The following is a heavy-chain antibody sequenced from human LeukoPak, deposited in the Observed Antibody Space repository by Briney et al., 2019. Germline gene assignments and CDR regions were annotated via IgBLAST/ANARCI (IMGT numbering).Heavy chain of an antibody. CDR1: GYSISSGFY. Sequence: SQTLSLTCTVSGYSISSGFYWGWIRQPPGKGLECIGSIYHSGSTYYNPSLKSRVTISVDTSKNQFSLNLSSVTAADTAMYYCARAVGTSRNFFDYWGQGTLVTVSS. CDR3: ARAVGTSRNFFDY. D-gene: IGHD4-23*01. CDR2: IYHSGST. V-gene: IGHV4-38-2*02. J-gene: IGHJ4*02.